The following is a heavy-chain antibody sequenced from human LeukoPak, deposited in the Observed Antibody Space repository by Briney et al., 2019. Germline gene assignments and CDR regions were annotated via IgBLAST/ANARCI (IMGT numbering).Heavy chain of an antibody. D-gene: IGHD6-13*01. CDR2: ISGSGGSP. V-gene: IGHV3-23*01. Sequence: GGSLRLSCAAPGFTFSSYAMSWVRQAPGKGLEWVSGISGSGGSPYYADSVKGRFTISRDNSKNTLYLQINSLRAEDTAVYYCAKDRPYSTVYYFDYWGQGTLVTVSS. CDR1: GFTFSSYA. J-gene: IGHJ4*02. CDR3: AKDRPYSTVYYFDY.